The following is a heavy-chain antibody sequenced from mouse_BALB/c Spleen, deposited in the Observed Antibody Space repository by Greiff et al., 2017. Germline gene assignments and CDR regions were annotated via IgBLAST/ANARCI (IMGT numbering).Heavy chain of an antibody. CDR2: IWAGGST. CDR1: GFSLTSYG. Sequence: QVQLKQSGPGLVAPSQSLSITCTVSGFSLTSYGVHWVRQPPGKGLEWLGVIWAGGSTNYNSALMSRLSISKDNSKSQVFLKMNSLQTDDTAMYYCARESMIPYAMDYWGQGTSVTVSS. CDR3: ARESMIPYAMDY. V-gene: IGHV2-9*02. J-gene: IGHJ4*01. D-gene: IGHD2-3*01.